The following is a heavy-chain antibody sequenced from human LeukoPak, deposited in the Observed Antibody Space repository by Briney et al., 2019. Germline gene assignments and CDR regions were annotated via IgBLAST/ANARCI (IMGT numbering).Heavy chain of an antibody. V-gene: IGHV3-11*06. J-gene: IGHJ4*02. Sequence: GGSLRLSCAASGFTFSDYFMSWVRQAPGKGLEWLSYINGRGTYIDYAESLKGRITISRDNDQNSLYLQMNSLRVEDTAVYYCARSGREATEIDYWGQGTLVTVSS. CDR2: INGRGTYI. CDR1: GFTFSDYF. D-gene: IGHD1-1*01. CDR3: ARSGREATEIDY.